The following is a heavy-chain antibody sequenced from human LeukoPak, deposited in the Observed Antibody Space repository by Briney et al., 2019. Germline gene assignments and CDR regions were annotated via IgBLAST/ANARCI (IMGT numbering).Heavy chain of an antibody. J-gene: IGHJ6*02. V-gene: IGHV1-18*01. CDR1: GYTFTSYG. CDR2: ISAYNGNI. D-gene: IGHD2-15*01. Sequence: GASVKVSCKASGYTFTSYGISWVRQAPGQGLEWMGWISAYNGNINYAQKLQGRVTMTTDTSTSTAYMELRSLRSDDTAVYYCARLVVAAAYYYGMDVWGQGTTVTVSS. CDR3: ARLVVAAAYYYGMDV.